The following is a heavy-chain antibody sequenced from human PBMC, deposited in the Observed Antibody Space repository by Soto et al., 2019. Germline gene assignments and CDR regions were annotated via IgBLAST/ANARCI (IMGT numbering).Heavy chain of an antibody. Sequence: SETLSLTCTVSGGSISSGDYYWSWIRQPPGKGLEWIGYIYYSGSTYYNPSLKSRVTISVDTSKNQFSLKLSSVTAADTAVYYCASCPQNCITSSPCCLFFDYWGQGTLVTVSS. CDR1: GGSISSGDYY. D-gene: IGHD3-10*01. CDR3: ASCPQNCITSSPCCLFFDY. J-gene: IGHJ4*02. V-gene: IGHV4-30-4*01. CDR2: IYYSGST.